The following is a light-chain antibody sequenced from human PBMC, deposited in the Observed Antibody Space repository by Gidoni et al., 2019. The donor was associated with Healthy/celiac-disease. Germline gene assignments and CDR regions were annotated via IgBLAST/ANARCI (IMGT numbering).Light chain of an antibody. CDR2: WAS. V-gene: IGKV4-1*01. Sequence: DIVMTQSPDSLAVSLGERATINCKSSQSVLYSSNNKNYLAWYQQKPGQPPKLLIYWASTRESGVPDRFSGSGSGTDFTLTISSLQAEDVAVYYCQQYYRTPRPMYTFGQGTKLEIK. CDR1: QSVLYSSNNKNY. CDR3: QQYYRTPRPMYT. J-gene: IGKJ2*01.